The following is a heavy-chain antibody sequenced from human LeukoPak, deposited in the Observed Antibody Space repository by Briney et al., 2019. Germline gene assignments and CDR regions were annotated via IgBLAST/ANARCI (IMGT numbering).Heavy chain of an antibody. CDR1: EFTFSNYA. V-gene: IGHV3-30-3*01. CDR2: ISYDGSNK. CDR3: ASAGPHFDY. J-gene: IGHJ4*02. Sequence: GGSLRLSCAASEFTFSNYALHWVRQAPGKGLQWVAVISYDGSNKYYADSVKGRFTISRDNPKNTLYLQMNGLRAEDTAVYYCASAGPHFDYWGQGTLVTVSS.